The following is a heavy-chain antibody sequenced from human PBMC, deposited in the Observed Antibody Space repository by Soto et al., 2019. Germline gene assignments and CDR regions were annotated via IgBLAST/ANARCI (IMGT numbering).Heavy chain of an antibody. Sequence: PSETLSLTCAVYGGSFSGYYWSWIRQPPGKGLEWIGEINHSGSTNYNPSLKSRVTISVDTSKNQFSLKLSSVTAADTAVYYCARVGPTRFDPWGQGTLVTVSS. J-gene: IGHJ5*02. CDR2: INHSGST. CDR1: GGSFSGYY. V-gene: IGHV4-34*01. CDR3: ARVGPTRFDP.